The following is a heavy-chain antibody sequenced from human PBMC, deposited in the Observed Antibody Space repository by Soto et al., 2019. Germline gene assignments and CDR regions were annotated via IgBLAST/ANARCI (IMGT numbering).Heavy chain of an antibody. Sequence: GGSLRLSCAASGFTFSSYAMSWVRQAPGKGLEWVSAISGSGGSTYYADSVKGRFTISRDNSKNTLYLQMNSLRAEDTAVYYCAKDRSEYYYDSSGYYGEANAFDIWGQGTMVTISS. CDR2: ISGSGGST. J-gene: IGHJ3*02. D-gene: IGHD3-22*01. CDR3: AKDRSEYYYDSSGYYGEANAFDI. V-gene: IGHV3-23*01. CDR1: GFTFSSYA.